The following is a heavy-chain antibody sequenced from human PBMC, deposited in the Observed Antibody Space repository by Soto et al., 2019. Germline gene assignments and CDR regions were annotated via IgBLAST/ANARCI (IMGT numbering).Heavy chain of an antibody. D-gene: IGHD4-17*01. CDR2: IYYSGST. CDR3: ARTAYGDYAWYFDY. Sequence: SETLSLTCTVSGGSISSGGYYWSWIRQHPGKGLEWIGYIYYSGSTYYNPSLKSRVTISVDTSKNQFSLKLSSVTAADTAVYYCARTAYGDYAWYFDYWGQGTLVTVSS. V-gene: IGHV4-31*03. CDR1: GGSISSGGYY. J-gene: IGHJ4*02.